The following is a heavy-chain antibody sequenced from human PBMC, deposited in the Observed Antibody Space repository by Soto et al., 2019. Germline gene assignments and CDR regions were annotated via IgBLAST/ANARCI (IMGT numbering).Heavy chain of an antibody. J-gene: IGHJ4*02. CDR3: ARDFGHGYYLDY. Sequence: PGGSLRLSCAASGFTISNNYMNWVRQAPGKGLEWVSYITDSSDTVHYADSVRGRFTISRDNAESSLYLQMNSLRDEDTAVYFCARDFGHGYYLDYWGRGTLVTVSS. V-gene: IGHV3-48*02. D-gene: IGHD3-3*01. CDR2: ITDSSDTV. CDR1: GFTISNNY.